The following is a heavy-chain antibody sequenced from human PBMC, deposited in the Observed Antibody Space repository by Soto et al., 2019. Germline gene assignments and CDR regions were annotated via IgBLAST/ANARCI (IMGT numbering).Heavy chain of an antibody. V-gene: IGHV4-59*08. J-gene: IGHJ6*02. CDR1: GGSISSYY. CDR2: IYYSGST. CDR3: ARWIGGRHYGMDV. D-gene: IGHD2-15*01. Sequence: PSETLSLTCTVSGGSISSYYWSWIWQPPGKGLEWMGNIYYSGSTNYNPSLKSRVTISVDTSKNQFSLKLSSVTAADTAVYYCARWIGGRHYGMDVWGQGTTVTVSS.